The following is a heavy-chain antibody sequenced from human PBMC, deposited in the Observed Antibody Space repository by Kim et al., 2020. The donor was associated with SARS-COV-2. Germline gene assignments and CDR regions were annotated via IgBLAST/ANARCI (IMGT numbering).Heavy chain of an antibody. V-gene: IGHV4-59*01. Sequence: SETLSLTCTVSGGSISSYYWSWIRQPPGKGLEWIGYIYYSGSTNYNPSLKSRVTISVDTSKNQFSLKLSSVTAADTAVYYCARVIQGAAAGTCFDYWGQGTLVTVSS. D-gene: IGHD6-13*01. CDR2: IYYSGST. CDR1: GGSISSYY. J-gene: IGHJ4*02. CDR3: ARVIQGAAAGTCFDY.